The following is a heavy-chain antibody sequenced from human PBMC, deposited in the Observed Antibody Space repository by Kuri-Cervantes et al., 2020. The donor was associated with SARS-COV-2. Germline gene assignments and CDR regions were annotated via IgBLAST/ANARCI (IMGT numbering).Heavy chain of an antibody. J-gene: IGHJ6*02. V-gene: IGHV3-30-3*01. CDR1: GFTFSSYA. D-gene: IGHD3-10*01. CDR3: AREPSGDGDYYYYYGMDV. Sequence: GESLKISCAASGFTFSSYAMHWVRQAPGKGLEWVAVISYDGSNKCYADSVKGRFTISRDNSKNTLYLQMNSLRAEDTAVYYCAREPSGDGDYYYYYGMDVWGQGTTVTVSS. CDR2: ISYDGSNK.